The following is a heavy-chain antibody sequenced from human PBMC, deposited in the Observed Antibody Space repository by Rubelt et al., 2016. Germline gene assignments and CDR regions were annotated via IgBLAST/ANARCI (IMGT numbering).Heavy chain of an antibody. J-gene: IGHJ4*02. Sequence: QVQLQESGPGLVKPSETLSLTCTVSGYSISSGYYWGWIRQPPGKGLEWIGEINHSGSTNYNPSLKGRVTISVDTSKNQFSLKLSSVTAADTAVYYCARGWWLRPPFDYWGQGTLVTVSS. CDR2: INHSGST. CDR3: ARGWWLRPPFDY. V-gene: IGHV4-38-2*02. CDR1: GYSISSGYY. D-gene: IGHD5-12*01.